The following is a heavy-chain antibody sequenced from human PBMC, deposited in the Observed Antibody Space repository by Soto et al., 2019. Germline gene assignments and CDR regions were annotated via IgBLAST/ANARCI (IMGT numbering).Heavy chain of an antibody. CDR3: VKDYSGYRSTVGFDY. J-gene: IGHJ4*02. V-gene: IGHV3-23*01. CDR2: ISGSGGST. Sequence: EVQLLESGGGLVQPGGSLRLSCAASGFTFSSYAMSWVRQAPGKGLEWVSGISGSGGSTYYADSVKGRFTISRDNSKNTLYLQMNSLRAEDTAVYYCVKDYSGYRSTVGFDYWGQGTLVTVSS. D-gene: IGHD5-12*01. CDR1: GFTFSSYA.